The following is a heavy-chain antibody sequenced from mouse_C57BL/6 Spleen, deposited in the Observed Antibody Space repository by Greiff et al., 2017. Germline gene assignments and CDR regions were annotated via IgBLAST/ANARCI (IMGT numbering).Heavy chain of an antibody. CDR1: GYTFTSYW. CDR2: IDPSDSET. Sequence: QVQLKQPGAELVRPGSSVKLSCKASGYTFTSYWMHWVKQRPIQGLEWIGNIDPSDSETNYNQKFKDKATLTVDKSSSTAYMQLSSLTTDDSAVYYCARYSSGYHWGQGTTLTVSS. V-gene: IGHV1-52*01. CDR3: ARYSSGYH. J-gene: IGHJ2*01. D-gene: IGHD3-2*02.